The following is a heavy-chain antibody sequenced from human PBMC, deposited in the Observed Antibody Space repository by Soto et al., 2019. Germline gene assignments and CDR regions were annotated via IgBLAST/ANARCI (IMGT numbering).Heavy chain of an antibody. D-gene: IGHD2-21*02. J-gene: IGHJ6*02. CDR3: ASFPITLGMTAANYYYYGMDV. V-gene: IGHV3-30-3*01. CDR2: ISYDGSNK. Sequence: QVQLVESGGGVVQPGRSLRLSRAASGFTFSSYAMHWVRQAPGKGLEWVAVISYDGSNKYYADSVKGRFTISRDNSKNTLYLQMNSLRAEDTAVYYCASFPITLGMTAANYYYYGMDVWGQGTTVTVSS. CDR1: GFTFSSYA.